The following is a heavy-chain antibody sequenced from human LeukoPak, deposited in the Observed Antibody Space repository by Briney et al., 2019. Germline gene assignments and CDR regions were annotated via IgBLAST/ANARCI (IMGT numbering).Heavy chain of an antibody. J-gene: IGHJ6*02. V-gene: IGHV3-30-3*01. CDR2: ISYDGSNK. CDR3: ARVGNGWYWPQSYYYYYGMDV. CDR1: GFTFSTYA. D-gene: IGHD6-19*01. Sequence: PGRSLRLSCAASGFTFSTYAMHWVRQAPGKGLEWVAVISYDGSNKYYADSVKGRFTISRDNSKNTLYLQMNSLRAEDTAVYYCARVGNGWYWPQSYYYYYGMDVWGQGTTVTVSS.